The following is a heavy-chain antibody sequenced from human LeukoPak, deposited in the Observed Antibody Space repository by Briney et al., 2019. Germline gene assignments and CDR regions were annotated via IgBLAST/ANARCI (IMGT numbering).Heavy chain of an antibody. V-gene: IGHV1-2*02. J-gene: IGHJ4*02. CDR3: ARGRGKWGGGDY. D-gene: IGHD1-26*01. CDR2: INPNTGGT. CDR1: GYIFTNYG. Sequence: ASVKVSCKASGYIFTNYGISWVRQAPGQGLEWMGWINPNTGGTNYAQKFQGRVTMTRDTSVNTAYVDLSRLTSDETAVYYCARGRGKWGGGDYWGQGTLVTVSS.